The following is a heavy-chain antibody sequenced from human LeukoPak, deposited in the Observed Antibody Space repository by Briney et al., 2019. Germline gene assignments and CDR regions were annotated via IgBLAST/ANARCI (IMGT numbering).Heavy chain of an antibody. J-gene: IGHJ4*02. D-gene: IGHD3-9*01. Sequence: PGGSLRLSCAASGFTFSSYAMSWVRQAPGKGLEWVSAISGSGGSTYYADSVKGRFTISRDNSKNTLYLQMNSLRAEDTAVYYCAKVSYYDILTGSEGYFDYWGQGTLVTVSS. CDR2: ISGSGGST. CDR3: AKVSYYDILTGSEGYFDY. CDR1: GFTFSSYA. V-gene: IGHV3-23*01.